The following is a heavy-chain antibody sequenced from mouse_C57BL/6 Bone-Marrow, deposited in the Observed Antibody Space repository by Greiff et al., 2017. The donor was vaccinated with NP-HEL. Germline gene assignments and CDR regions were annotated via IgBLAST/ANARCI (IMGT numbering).Heavy chain of an antibody. J-gene: IGHJ3*01. CDR2: LYPGSGST. D-gene: IGHD1-1*01. Sequence: QVQLQQPGAELVKPGASVKMSCKASGYTFTSYWITWVKQRPGQGLEWIGDLYPGSGSTNDNEKFKSKATLTVDTSSSTAYMQLSSLTSEDSAVYYCAAHYGSSSAWFAYWGQGTLVTVSA. CDR1: GYTFTSYW. V-gene: IGHV1-55*01. CDR3: AAHYGSSSAWFAY.